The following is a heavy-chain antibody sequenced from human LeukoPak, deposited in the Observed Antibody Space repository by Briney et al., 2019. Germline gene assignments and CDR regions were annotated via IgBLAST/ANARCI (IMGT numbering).Heavy chain of an antibody. CDR3: ASSKYYYDSSGRRQDAFDI. Sequence: ASVKVSCKASGGTFSSYAISWVRQAPGQGLEWMGGIIPIFGTANYAQKFQGRVTITTDESTSTAYMELSSLRTEDTAAYYCASSKYYYDSSGRRQDAFDIWGQGTMVTVSS. CDR2: IIPIFGTA. J-gene: IGHJ3*02. V-gene: IGHV1-69*05. CDR1: GGTFSSYA. D-gene: IGHD3-22*01.